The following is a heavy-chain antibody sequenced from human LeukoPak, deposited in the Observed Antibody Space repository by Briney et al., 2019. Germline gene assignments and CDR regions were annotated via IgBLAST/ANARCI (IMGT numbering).Heavy chain of an antibody. CDR2: IYYSGTT. Sequence: SETLSLTCTVSGGSISSYYWSWIRQPPGKGLEWVGYIYYSGTTKYNPSLKSRVSISVDTSKNQFSLKLSSVTAADTAVNYCARGVYIAAAQYAYWGQGTLVTVSS. D-gene: IGHD6-13*01. CDR1: GGSISSYY. V-gene: IGHV4-59*01. CDR3: ARGVYIAAAQYAY. J-gene: IGHJ4*02.